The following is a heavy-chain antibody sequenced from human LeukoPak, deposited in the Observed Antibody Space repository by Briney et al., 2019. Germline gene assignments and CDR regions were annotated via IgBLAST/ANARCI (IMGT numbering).Heavy chain of an antibody. CDR1: GFTFSSHS. V-gene: IGHV3-43*02. CDR2: ISGNGATT. Sequence: GSLRLSCAASGFTFSSHSMNWVRQAPGKGLEWASLISGNGATTYYADSVKGRFTISRDNSKNSLYLQMNSLRTEDTAFYYCAKDIADGSGPDYWGQGTLVTVSS. D-gene: IGHD6-19*01. CDR3: AKDIADGSGPDY. J-gene: IGHJ4*02.